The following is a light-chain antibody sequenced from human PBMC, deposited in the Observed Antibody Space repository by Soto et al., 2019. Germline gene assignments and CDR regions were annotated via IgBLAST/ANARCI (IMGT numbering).Light chain of an antibody. V-gene: IGLV2-23*02. CDR2: EVS. CDR3: CSYAGSSTPYV. CDR1: SSDVGSYNL. Sequence: QSVLPQPASVSGSPGQSITISCTGTSSDVGSYNLVSWYQQHPGKAPKLMIYEVSKRPSGVSNRFSGSKSGNTASLTISGLQADDEAEYYCCSYAGSSTPYVFGTGTKLTVL. J-gene: IGLJ1*01.